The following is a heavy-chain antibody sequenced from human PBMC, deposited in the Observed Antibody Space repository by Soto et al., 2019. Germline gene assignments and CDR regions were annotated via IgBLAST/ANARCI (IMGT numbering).Heavy chain of an antibody. CDR3: ARELFGRSVWFDP. V-gene: IGHV4-34*01. J-gene: IGHJ5*02. CDR2: INHSGST. CDR1: GGSFSGYY. D-gene: IGHD3-10*01. Sequence: SGTLSLTCAVYGGSFSGYYWSWIRQPPGKGLEWIGEINHSGSTNYNPSLKSRVTISVDTSKNQFSLKLSSVTAADTAVYYCARELFGRSVWFDPWGQGTLVTVSS.